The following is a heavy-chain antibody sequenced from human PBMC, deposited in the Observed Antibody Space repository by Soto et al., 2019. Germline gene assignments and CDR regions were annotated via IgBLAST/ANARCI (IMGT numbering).Heavy chain of an antibody. CDR2: ILYDGSKK. Sequence: GGSLGLSLVESGVNLKTYGIYWVRQAPGKGLQWVAQILYDGSKKHYADSVRGRFTITRDNSKNTVYLQMDSLRVDDTAMYYCVRDLALMADYWGQGTLVTVPS. CDR3: VRDLALMADY. CDR1: GVNLKTYG. V-gene: IGHV3-30*02. D-gene: IGHD3-16*01. J-gene: IGHJ4*02.